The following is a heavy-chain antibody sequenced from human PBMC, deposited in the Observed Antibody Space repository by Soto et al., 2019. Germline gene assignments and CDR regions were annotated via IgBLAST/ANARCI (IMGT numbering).Heavy chain of an antibody. CDR3: ARGWGRIFDC. J-gene: IGHJ4*02. CDR2: INHSGST. V-gene: IGHV4-34*01. D-gene: IGHD7-27*01. CDR1: GGSFSGYY. Sequence: QVQLQQWGAGPLKPSETLSLTCAVYGGSFSGYYWNWIRQPPGKGLEWIGEINHSGSTNYNPSLKSRVTISVDTSKNQFSLKLSSVTAADTAVYYCARGWGRIFDCWGQGTLVTVSS.